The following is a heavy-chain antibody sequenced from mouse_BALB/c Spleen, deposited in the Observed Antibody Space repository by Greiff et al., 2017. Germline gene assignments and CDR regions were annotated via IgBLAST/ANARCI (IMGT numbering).Heavy chain of an antibody. V-gene: IGHV1S132*01. J-gene: IGHJ4*01. CDR1: GYTFSSYW. CDR2: IFPGTGTT. Sequence: VQLQQSGAELMKPGASVKISCKATGYTFSSYWIQWVKQRPGQGLGWIGEIFPGTGTTYYNEKFKGKATLTIDTSSSTAYMQLSSLTSEDSAVYFCARRPFTTATGMDYWGQGTSVTVSS. D-gene: IGHD1-2*01. CDR3: ARRPFTTATGMDY.